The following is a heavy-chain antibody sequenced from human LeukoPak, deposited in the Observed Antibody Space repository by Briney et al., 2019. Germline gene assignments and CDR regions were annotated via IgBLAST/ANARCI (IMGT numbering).Heavy chain of an antibody. CDR2: INSDGSTT. V-gene: IGHV3-74*01. CDR3: SRDTADDAFDI. J-gene: IGHJ3*02. CDR1: GFTFSSYW. Sequence: GGSLRLSCAASGFTFSSYWMHWDRQAPGKGLVWVSRINSDGSTTSYADSVKGRFTISRDNAKNTLYLQMNSLRAEDTAVYYCSRDTADDAFDIWGQGTMVTVSS.